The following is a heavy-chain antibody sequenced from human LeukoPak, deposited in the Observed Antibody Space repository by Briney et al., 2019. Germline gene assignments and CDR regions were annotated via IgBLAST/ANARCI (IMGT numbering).Heavy chain of an antibody. CDR3: ARGRRGIRTLGY. CDR1: GYTFTSYD. CDR2: MNPNSGNT. V-gene: IGHV1-8*01. J-gene: IGHJ4*02. Sequence: GASVKVSCKASGYTFTSYDINWVRQATGQGLEWMGWMNPNSGNTGYAQKFQGRVTMTRNTSISTAYVELSSLRPEDAAVYYCARGRRGIRTLGYWGQGTLVTVSS. D-gene: IGHD1-26*01.